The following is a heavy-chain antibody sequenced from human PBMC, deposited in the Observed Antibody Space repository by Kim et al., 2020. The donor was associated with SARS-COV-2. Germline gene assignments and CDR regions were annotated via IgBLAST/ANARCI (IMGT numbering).Heavy chain of an antibody. CDR3: ARHSTATQQLVLSYYYYGMDV. J-gene: IGHJ6*02. Sequence: GESLKISCKGSGYSFTSYWIGWVRQMPGKGLEWMGIIYPGDSDTRYSPSFQGQVTISADKSISTAYLQWSSLKASDTAMYYCARHSTATQQLVLSYYYYGMDVCGQGTTGTVSS. V-gene: IGHV5-51*01. CDR2: IYPGDSDT. D-gene: IGHD6-13*01. CDR1: GYSFTSYW.